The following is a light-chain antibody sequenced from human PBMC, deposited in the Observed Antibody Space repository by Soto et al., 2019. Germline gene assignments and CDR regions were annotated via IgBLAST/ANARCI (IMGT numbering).Light chain of an antibody. J-gene: IGLJ1*01. Sequence: QSALTQPASVSGCPGQSITIPCTGTSGDVGSYNLVSWYQQHPGKAPKLLIYEVTERPSGVSNRFSGSKSGNTASLTISGLQPDDEADYYCCSYAGNSEVFGTGTKVPVL. V-gene: IGLV2-23*02. CDR3: CSYAGNSEV. CDR2: EVT. CDR1: SGDVGSYNL.